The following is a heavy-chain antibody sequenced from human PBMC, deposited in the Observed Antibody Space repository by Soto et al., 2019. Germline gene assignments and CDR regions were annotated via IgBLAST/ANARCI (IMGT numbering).Heavy chain of an antibody. V-gene: IGHV3-30*18. CDR1: GFTFSSYA. CDR2: ISYDGSDK. J-gene: IGHJ4*02. Sequence: QVQLVESGGGVVQPGRSLRLSCAASGFTFSSYAMHWVRQAPGKGLEWVAVISYDGSDKYYADFVKGRFTISRDNSKNALNLQMNSLRADDTAVYYCAKALGELSAESYDYWGQGTLITVSS. CDR3: AKALGELSAESYDY. D-gene: IGHD3-16*02.